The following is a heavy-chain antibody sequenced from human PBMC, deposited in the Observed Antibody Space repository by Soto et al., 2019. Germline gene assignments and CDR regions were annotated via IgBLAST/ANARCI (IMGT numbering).Heavy chain of an antibody. V-gene: IGHV3-33*01. CDR3: ARESSGSAHAFDI. J-gene: IGHJ3*02. CDR2: IWYDGSTI. CDR1: GFTFSSYG. D-gene: IGHD3-10*01. Sequence: PGGSLRLSCAASGFTFSSYGMHWVRQAPGKGLEWVAVIWYDGSTIYYADSVKGRFTISRDNAKNSLYLQMNSLRDEDTAVYYCARESSGSAHAFDIWGQGTMVTVSS.